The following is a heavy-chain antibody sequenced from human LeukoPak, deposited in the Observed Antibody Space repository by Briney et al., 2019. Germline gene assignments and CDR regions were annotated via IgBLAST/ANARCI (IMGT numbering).Heavy chain of an antibody. V-gene: IGHV3-21*01. J-gene: IGHJ4*02. Sequence: GGSLRLSCAASGFTFSSYSMNWVRQAPGKGLEWVSSISSGSSTIYYADSVKGRFTISRDNAENSLYLQMNSLRAEDAAVYYCARDSVVLPSASLDYWGQGTLVTVSS. CDR2: ISSGSSTI. CDR1: GFTFSSYS. CDR3: ARDSVVLPSASLDY. D-gene: IGHD2-2*01.